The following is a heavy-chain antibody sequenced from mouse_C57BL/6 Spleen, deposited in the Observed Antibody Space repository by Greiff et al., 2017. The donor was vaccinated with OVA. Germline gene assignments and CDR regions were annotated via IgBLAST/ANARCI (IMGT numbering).Heavy chain of an antibody. CDR1: GFNIKNTY. J-gene: IGHJ1*03. CDR3: ARRITTVVADWYYDV. V-gene: IGHV14-3*01. CDR2: IDPANGNT. D-gene: IGHD1-1*01. Sequence: VQLQQSVAELVRPGASVKLSCTASGFNIKNTYMHWVKQRPEQGLEWIGRIDPANGNTKYAPKFQGKATITADTSSNTAYLQLSSLTSEDTSIYYCARRITTVVADWYYDVWGTGTTVTVAS.